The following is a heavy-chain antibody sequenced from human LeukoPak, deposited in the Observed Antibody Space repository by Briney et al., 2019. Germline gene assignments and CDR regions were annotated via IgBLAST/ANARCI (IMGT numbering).Heavy chain of an antibody. CDR2: SLFDGNIK. CDR3: ARTAHFYSNGFDI. D-gene: IGHD6-13*01. CDR1: GFTFSIYA. V-gene: IGHV3-30-3*01. J-gene: IGHJ3*02. Sequence: GGSPRLSCTASGFTFSIYAMQWVRQAPGKGLEWVALSLFDGNIKYYADSVKGRFTISRDNSKNTLYLQMNSLRPEDTALYYCARTAHFYSNGFDIWGQGTMVTVSS.